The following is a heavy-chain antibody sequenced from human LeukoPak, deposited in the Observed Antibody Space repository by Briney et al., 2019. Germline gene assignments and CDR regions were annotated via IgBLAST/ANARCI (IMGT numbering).Heavy chain of an antibody. V-gene: IGHV1-8*01. CDR1: GYAFTSYD. Sequence: ASVKVSCKASGYAFTSYDINWVRQATGQGLEWMGWMNPNSGNTGYAQKFQGRVTMTRNTSISTAYMELSSLRSEDTAVYYCARDYYDSSGAWSFDIWGQGTMVTVSS. J-gene: IGHJ3*02. CDR2: MNPNSGNT. D-gene: IGHD3-22*01. CDR3: ARDYYDSSGAWSFDI.